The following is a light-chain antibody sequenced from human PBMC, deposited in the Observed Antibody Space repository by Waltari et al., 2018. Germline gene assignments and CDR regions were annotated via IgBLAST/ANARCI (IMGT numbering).Light chain of an antibody. V-gene: IGKV1-12*01. Sequence: DIQMTQSPSSLSASVGDKVTITCRASQGISSWLAWYQQKPGKAPKLLIYAASSLQSGVPSRVSGSGSGTDYTLTISSLQPEDFATYYCQQGYNTPWTFGQGTKVEIK. CDR1: QGISSW. J-gene: IGKJ1*01. CDR3: QQGYNTPWT. CDR2: AAS.